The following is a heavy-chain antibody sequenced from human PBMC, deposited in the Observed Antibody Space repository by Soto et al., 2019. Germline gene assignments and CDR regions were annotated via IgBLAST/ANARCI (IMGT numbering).Heavy chain of an antibody. J-gene: IGHJ6*02. CDR1: GGSISSYY. CDR2: IYYSGST. V-gene: IGHV4-59*01. CDR3: AREGSDTAMATYYYGMDV. D-gene: IGHD5-18*01. Sequence: QVQLQESGPGLVKPSETLSLTCTVSGGSISSYYWSWIRQPPGKGLEWIGYIYYSGSTTYNPSLRSRVTISVDTSKNQFSLKLSSVTAADTAVYYCAREGSDTAMATYYYGMDVWGQGTTVTVSS.